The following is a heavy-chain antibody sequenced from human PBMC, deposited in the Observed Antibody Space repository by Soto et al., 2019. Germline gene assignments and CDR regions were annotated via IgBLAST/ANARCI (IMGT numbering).Heavy chain of an antibody. Sequence: QLQLQESGPGLVKPSETLSLTCTVSGGSISSSSYYWGWIRQPPGKGLEWIGSIYYSGSTYYNPSLKSRVTISVDTSKNQFSLKLSSVTAADTAVYYCARRARIYAFDIWGQGTMVTVSS. CDR3: ARRARIYAFDI. V-gene: IGHV4-39*01. CDR2: IYYSGST. CDR1: GGSISSSSYY. J-gene: IGHJ3*02.